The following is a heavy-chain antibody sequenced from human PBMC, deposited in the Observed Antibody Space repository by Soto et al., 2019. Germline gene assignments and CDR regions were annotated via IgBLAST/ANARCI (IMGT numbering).Heavy chain of an antibody. J-gene: IGHJ6*02. D-gene: IGHD6-19*01. Sequence: GGCLRLSCAASGFAFSSYEMNWVRQAPGKGLEWVSYISSSGSTIYYADSVKGRFTISRDNAKNSLYLQMNSLRAEDTAVYYCARDSGGVAVAGDYGMDVWGQGTTVTVSS. CDR2: ISSSGSTI. CDR3: ARDSGGVAVAGDYGMDV. V-gene: IGHV3-48*03. CDR1: GFAFSSYE.